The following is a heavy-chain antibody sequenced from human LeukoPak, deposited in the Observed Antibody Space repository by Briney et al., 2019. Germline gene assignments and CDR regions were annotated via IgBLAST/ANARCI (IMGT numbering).Heavy chain of an antibody. D-gene: IGHD3-22*01. J-gene: IGHJ4*02. V-gene: IGHV3-11*04. CDR1: GFTFSDYY. CDR2: ISSSGSTI. Sequence: GGSLGLSCAASGFTFSDYYMSWIRQAPGKGLEWVSYISSSGSTIYYADSVKGRFTISRDNAKNSLYLQMNSLRAEDTAVYYCGYDSSGYYSDYWGQGTLVTVSS. CDR3: GYDSSGYYSDY.